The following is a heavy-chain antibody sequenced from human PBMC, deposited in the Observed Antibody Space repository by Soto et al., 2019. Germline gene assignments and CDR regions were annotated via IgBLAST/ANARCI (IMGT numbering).Heavy chain of an antibody. CDR1: GGTFSSYA. Sequence: QVQLVQSGAEVKKPGSSVKVSCKASGGTFSSYAISWVRQAPGQGLEWMGGIIPIFGTANYAQKSQGRVTIXXDXSXXTAYVELSSLRSEDTAVYYCARGHDYVWGSYRMPVWGQGALVTVSS. V-gene: IGHV1-69*12. CDR2: IIPIFGTA. D-gene: IGHD3-16*02. CDR3: ARGHDYVWGSYRMPV. J-gene: IGHJ4*02.